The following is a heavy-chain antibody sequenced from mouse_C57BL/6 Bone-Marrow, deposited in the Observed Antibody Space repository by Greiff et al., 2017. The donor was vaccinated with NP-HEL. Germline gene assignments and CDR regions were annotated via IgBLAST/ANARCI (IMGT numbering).Heavy chain of an antibody. CDR1: GFTFSSYG. CDR2: ISSGGSYT. J-gene: IGHJ4*01. V-gene: IGHV5-6*01. D-gene: IGHD1-1*01. Sequence: EVQLVESGGDLVKPGGSLKLSCAASGFTFSSYGMSWVRQTPDKRLEWVATISSGGSYTYYPDSVKGRFTISRDNAKNTLYLQMSSLKSEDTAMYYCARRSITTVVAPWGQGTSVTVSS. CDR3: ARRSITTVVAP.